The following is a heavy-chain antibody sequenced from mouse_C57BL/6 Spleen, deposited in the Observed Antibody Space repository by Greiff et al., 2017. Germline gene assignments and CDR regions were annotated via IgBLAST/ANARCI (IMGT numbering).Heavy chain of an antibody. D-gene: IGHD1-1*01. CDR1: GYAFSSYW. CDR3: ARHGSIRYLDF. CDR2: IYPVDGDT. V-gene: IGHV1-80*01. J-gene: IGHJ1*03. Sequence: QVQLQQSGAELVKPGASVKMSCKASGYAFSSYWMNWVKQRPRKGLEWIGQIYPVDGDTNYNGKFKGKATLTADKSSSTAYMQLSSLTSEDSAVYFCARHGSIRYLDFWGTGTTVTVSS.